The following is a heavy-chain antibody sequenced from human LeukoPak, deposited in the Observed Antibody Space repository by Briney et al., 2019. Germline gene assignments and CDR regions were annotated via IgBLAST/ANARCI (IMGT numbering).Heavy chain of an antibody. V-gene: IGHV1-8*01. D-gene: IGHD2-2*02. Sequence: GASVKVSCKASGYTFTRYDINWVGQATGQGLEGMGLMNPNSGNTGYAQKFQGRVTMTRNTSISTAYMELSSLRSEDTAVYYCARDSPIVVVPPAIIHPLDYWGQGTLVTVSS. J-gene: IGHJ4*02. CDR1: GYTFTRYD. CDR2: MNPNSGNT. CDR3: ARDSPIVVVPPAIIHPLDY.